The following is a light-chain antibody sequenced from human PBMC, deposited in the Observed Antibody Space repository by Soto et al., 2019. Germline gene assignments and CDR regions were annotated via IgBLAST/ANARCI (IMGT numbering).Light chain of an antibody. CDR3: QHYNTYPWT. CDR1: QSISSW. CDR2: KAS. Sequence: IQMTQSPSTLSAYVGDRVTITCRASQSISSWVAWYQQKPGKGPKLLIYKASHLESGVPSRFSGSGSGTEFTLTISRLEPGDFATYYCQHYNTYPWTFGHGTKVDIK. J-gene: IGKJ1*01. V-gene: IGKV1-5*03.